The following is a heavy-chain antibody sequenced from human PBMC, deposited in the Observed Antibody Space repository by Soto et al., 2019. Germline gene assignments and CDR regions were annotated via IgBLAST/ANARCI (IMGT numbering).Heavy chain of an antibody. CDR1: GFTFTSNS. Sequence: EVQLVESGGGLVQPGGSLRLSCAASGFTFTSNSMNWVRQAPGKGLEWISYITSSSSTIYYADSVKGRFTISRDNAKNSLYLQMNSLRDDDTAVYYCARGRVGTAYFVYWGQGALVTVSS. J-gene: IGHJ4*02. D-gene: IGHD2-21*02. CDR2: ITSSSSTI. CDR3: ARGRVGTAYFVY. V-gene: IGHV3-48*02.